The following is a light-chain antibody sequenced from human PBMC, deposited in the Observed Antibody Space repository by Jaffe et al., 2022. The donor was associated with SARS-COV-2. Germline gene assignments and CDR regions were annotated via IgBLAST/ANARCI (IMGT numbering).Light chain of an antibody. CDR3: QQYHVVPHT. V-gene: IGKV4-1*01. CDR2: WAS. J-gene: IGKJ2*01. Sequence: DIVMTQSPDSLAVSLGERATINCKSSQSVLYSSDNKNYLAWYQHKPGQPPKLLIYWASTRESGVPDRFSGSGSLTDFTLTISSLQAEDVAVYYCQQYHVVPHTFGQGTKVEFK. CDR1: QSVLYSSDNKNY.